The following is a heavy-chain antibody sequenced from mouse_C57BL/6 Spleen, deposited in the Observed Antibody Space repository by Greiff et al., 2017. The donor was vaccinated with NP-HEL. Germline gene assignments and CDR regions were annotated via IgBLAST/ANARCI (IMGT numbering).Heavy chain of an antibody. D-gene: IGHD1-1*01. J-gene: IGHJ1*03. CDR2: IYPGSGST. CDR1: GYTFTSYW. CDR3: AAYYYGSSYGYFDV. V-gene: IGHV1-55*01. Sequence: QVQLQLPGAELVKPGASVKMSCKASGYTFTSYWITWVKQRPGQGLEWIGDIYPGSGSTNYNEKFKSKATLTVDTSSSTAYMQLSSLTSEDSAVYYCAAYYYGSSYGYFDVWGTGTTVTVSS.